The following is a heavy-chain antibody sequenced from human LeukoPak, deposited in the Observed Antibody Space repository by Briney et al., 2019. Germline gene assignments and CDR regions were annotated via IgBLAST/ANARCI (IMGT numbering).Heavy chain of an antibody. Sequence: SETLSLTCAVSGYSISSGYYWGWIRQPPGKGLEWIGSIYHSGNTYYNPSLKSRVTISVDTSKNRFSLKLSSVTAADTAVYYCARRAGGNDFDYWGQGTLVTVSS. CDR1: GYSISSGYY. D-gene: IGHD4-23*01. CDR3: ARRAGGNDFDY. V-gene: IGHV4-38-2*01. CDR2: IYHSGNT. J-gene: IGHJ4*02.